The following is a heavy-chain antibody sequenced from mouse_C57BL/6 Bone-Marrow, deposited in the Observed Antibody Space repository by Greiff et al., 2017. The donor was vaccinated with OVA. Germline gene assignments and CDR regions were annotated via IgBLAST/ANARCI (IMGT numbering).Heavy chain of an antibody. Sequence: QVQLQQSGPGLVQPSQSLSITCTVSGFSLTSYGVHWVRQPPGKGLAWLGVIWSGGSTDYNAAFISRLRISKDNSKSQVFFKMNSLQADNTAIYYCAKKRGTGFYAMDYWGQGTSVTVSP. J-gene: IGHJ4*01. CDR2: IWSGGST. CDR3: AKKRGTGFYAMDY. V-gene: IGHV2-4*01. CDR1: GFSLTSYG.